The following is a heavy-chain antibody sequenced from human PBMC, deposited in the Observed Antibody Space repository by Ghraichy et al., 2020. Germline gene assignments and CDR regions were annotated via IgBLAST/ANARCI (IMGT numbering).Heavy chain of an antibody. CDR2: IYYSGST. D-gene: IGHD3-9*01. CDR3: ARLAGYYDILTGYYTSYYFDY. J-gene: IGHJ4*02. Sequence: ESLNISCTVSGGSISSSSYYWGWIRQPPGKGLEWIGSIYYSGSTYYNPSLKSRVTISVDTSKNQFSLKLSSVTAADTAVYYCARLAGYYDILTGYYTSYYFDYWGQGTLVTVSS. CDR1: GGSISSSSYY. V-gene: IGHV4-39*01.